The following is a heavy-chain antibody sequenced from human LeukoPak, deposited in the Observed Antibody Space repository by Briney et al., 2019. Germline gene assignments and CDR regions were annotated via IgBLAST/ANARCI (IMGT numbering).Heavy chain of an antibody. Sequence: GGSLRLSCAASGFTFSSYWMSWVRQAPGKGLEWVANIKQDGSEKYYVDSVKGRFTISRDNSKNTLYLQMNSLRAEDTAVYYWAIYYYDSSGYKFYIDYWGQGTLVTVSS. V-gene: IGHV3-7*01. D-gene: IGHD3-22*01. CDR3: AIYYYDSSGYKFYIDY. J-gene: IGHJ4*02. CDR2: IKQDGSEK. CDR1: GFTFSSYW.